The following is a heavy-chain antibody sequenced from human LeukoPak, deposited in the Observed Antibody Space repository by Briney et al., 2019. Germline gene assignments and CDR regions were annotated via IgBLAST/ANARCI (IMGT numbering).Heavy chain of an antibody. J-gene: IGHJ4*02. D-gene: IGHD3-9*01. V-gene: IGHV3-23*01. CDR1: GFTFSSYA. CDR2: ISGSGGST. CDR3: ARTQTGYGGLDY. Sequence: TGGSLRLSCAASGFTFSSYAMSWVRQAPGKGLEWVSAISGSGGSTYYADSVKGRFTISRDNSKNTLYLQMNSLRAEDTAVYYCARTQTGYGGLDYWGQGTLVTVSS.